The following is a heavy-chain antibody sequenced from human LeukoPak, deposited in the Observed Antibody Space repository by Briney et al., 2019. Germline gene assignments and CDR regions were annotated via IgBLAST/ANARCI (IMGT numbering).Heavy chain of an antibody. CDR1: GFTFSSYA. D-gene: IGHD3-22*01. J-gene: IGHJ4*02. CDR2: ISGSGGST. V-gene: IGHV3-23*01. CDR3: AKRGYDSSGYYIVRGSTFDY. Sequence: GGSLRLSCAASGFTFSSYAMSWVRQAPGKGLEWVSAISGSGGSTYYADSVKGRFTISRDNSKNTLYLQMNSLRAEDTAVYYCAKRGYDSSGYYIVRGSTFDYWGQGTLVTVSS.